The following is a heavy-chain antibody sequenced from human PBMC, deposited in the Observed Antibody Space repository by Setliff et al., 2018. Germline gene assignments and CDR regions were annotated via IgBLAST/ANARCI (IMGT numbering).Heavy chain of an antibody. Sequence: GESLKISCEGSGYSFTNYWIAWVRQMPGKGLEWMGIIYPGDSDIRYSPSFQGQVTFSVDKSINTAYLQWSSLKAADTAVYFCTRGMQFSEWLFTEGAHYFDSWGRGTPVTVSS. CDR3: TRGMQFSEWLFTEGAHYFDS. CDR2: IYPGDSDI. J-gene: IGHJ4*02. D-gene: IGHD3-3*01. V-gene: IGHV5-51*01. CDR1: GYSFTNYW.